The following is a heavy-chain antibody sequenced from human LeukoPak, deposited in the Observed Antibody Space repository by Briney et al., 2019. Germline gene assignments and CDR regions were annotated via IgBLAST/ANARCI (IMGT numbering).Heavy chain of an antibody. CDR1: GFTVSSNY. CDR2: IYSGGST. D-gene: IGHD3-10*01. Sequence: LAGGSLRLSCAASGFTVSSNYMSWVRQAPGKGLEWVSVIYSGGSTYYADSVKGRFTISRDNSKNTLYLQMNSLRAEDTALYYCARSLWFGEFPGAGGFDYWGQGTLLTVSS. J-gene: IGHJ4*02. CDR3: ARSLWFGEFPGAGGFDY. V-gene: IGHV3-53*01.